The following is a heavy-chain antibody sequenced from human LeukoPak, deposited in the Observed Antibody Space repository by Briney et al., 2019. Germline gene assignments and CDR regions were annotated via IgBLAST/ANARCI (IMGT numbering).Heavy chain of an antibody. Sequence: PSETLSLTCTVSGGSISSYYWSWIRQPAGKGLEWIGYIYHSGSTYYNPSLKSRVTISVDRSKNQFSLKLSSVTAADTAVYYCARGEQQLVPFDYWGQGTLVTVSS. D-gene: IGHD6-13*01. CDR2: IYHSGST. V-gene: IGHV4-59*01. CDR1: GGSISSYY. J-gene: IGHJ4*02. CDR3: ARGEQQLVPFDY.